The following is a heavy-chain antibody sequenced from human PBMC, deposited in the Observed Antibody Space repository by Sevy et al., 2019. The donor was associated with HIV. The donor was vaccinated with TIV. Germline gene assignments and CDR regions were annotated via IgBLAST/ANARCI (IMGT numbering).Heavy chain of an antibody. V-gene: IGHV3-11*04. D-gene: IGHD3-22*01. CDR3: AREHVHGHYYDSSGYPYLSPAFDI. CDR2: ISSSGSTI. CDR1: GFTFSDYY. Sequence: GGSLRLSCAASGFTFSDYYMSWIRQAPGKGLEWVSYISSSGSTIYYADSVKGRFTISRDKAKNSLYLQMNSLRAEDTAVYYCAREHVHGHYYDSSGYPYLSPAFDIWGQGTMVTVSS. J-gene: IGHJ3*02.